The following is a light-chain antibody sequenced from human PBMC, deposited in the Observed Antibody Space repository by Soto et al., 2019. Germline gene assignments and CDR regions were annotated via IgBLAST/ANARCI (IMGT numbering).Light chain of an antibody. CDR3: QQSSNTPRT. J-gene: IGKJ1*01. Sequence: DIQMTQSPSSLSASVGDRVTITCRASQSISSYLNWYQQKPWKAPNLLIYAASTLQSGVPSRLNGSGSGTDFTLTISSLQPEDFATYYCQQSSNTPRTFGQGTKVEIK. CDR1: QSISSY. V-gene: IGKV1-39*01. CDR2: AAS.